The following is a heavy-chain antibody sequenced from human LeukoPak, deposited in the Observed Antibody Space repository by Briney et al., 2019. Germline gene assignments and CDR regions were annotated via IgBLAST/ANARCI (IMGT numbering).Heavy chain of an antibody. CDR1: GYTFTGYY. CDR2: ISPDSGAT. J-gene: IGHJ4*02. CDR3: AREAYSTSSRPLDY. V-gene: IGHV1-2*02. D-gene: IGHD6-6*01. Sequence: GGXVXXSCKASGYTFTGYYMHWVRQAPGQGLEWMGWISPDSGATNYAQNFQGRVTMTRDSANSTAYMEMSSLRSDDTPVYFCAREAYSTSSRPLDYWGQGTLVTVSS.